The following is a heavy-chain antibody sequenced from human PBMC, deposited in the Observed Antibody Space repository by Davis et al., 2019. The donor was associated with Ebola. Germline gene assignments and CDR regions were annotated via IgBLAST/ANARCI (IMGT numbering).Heavy chain of an antibody. CDR2: ISYDGSNK. V-gene: IGHV3-30*18. J-gene: IGHJ5*02. Sequence: GGSLRLSCAASGFTFSSYGMHWVRQAPGKGLEWVAVISYDGSNKYYADSVKGRFTISRDNAKNSLYLQMNSLRAEDTALYYCVKDLAAGKGAGWFDPWGQGTLVTVSS. CDR1: GFTFSSYG. D-gene: IGHD6-13*01. CDR3: VKDLAAGKGAGWFDP.